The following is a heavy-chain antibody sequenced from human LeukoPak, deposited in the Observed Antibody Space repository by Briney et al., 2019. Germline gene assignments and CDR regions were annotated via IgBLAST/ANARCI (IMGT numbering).Heavy chain of an antibody. V-gene: IGHV3-23*01. CDR1: GFTFSDYV. CDR2: IGGYGNTT. J-gene: IGHJ4*02. CDR3: AKGGTFFED. D-gene: IGHD3-16*01. Sequence: GGSLRLSCAASGFTFSDYVMTWVRQAPGKGLDWVSSIGGYGNTTYYADSVKGRFTISRDNAKNTLFLQLNSLRADDTAVYFCAKGGTFFEDWAQGTLLTVSS.